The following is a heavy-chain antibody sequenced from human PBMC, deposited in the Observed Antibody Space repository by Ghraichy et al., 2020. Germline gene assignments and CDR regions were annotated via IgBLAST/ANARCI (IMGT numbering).Heavy chain of an antibody. V-gene: IGHV4-39*01. D-gene: IGHD3-3*01. CDR1: GGSISSSGNY. Sequence: SETLSLTCTVSGGSISSSGNYWGWIRQPPGKGLEWIGTMYYNGNTYYNPSLTIRVTISADTSKNQLSLRLSSVTATDTAVYFCARAPDTYYDFWSGYYSNWFDLWGQGTLVTVSS. CDR2: MYYNGNT. J-gene: IGHJ5*02. CDR3: ARAPDTYYDFWSGYYSNWFDL.